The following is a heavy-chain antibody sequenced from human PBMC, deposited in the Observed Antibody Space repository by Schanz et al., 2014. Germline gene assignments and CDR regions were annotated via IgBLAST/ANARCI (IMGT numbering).Heavy chain of an antibody. J-gene: IGHJ1*01. D-gene: IGHD2-2*01. CDR3: ARDTAQSCIGPSCFEYFQH. V-gene: IGHV3-9*01. Sequence: VQLVESGGGLVQPGRSLRLSCVASGFRFDDYAMHWVRQAPGKGLEWVSGMSWNAGSLGYGDSVKGRFTISRDNAKNPLYLQMNSLRAEDTALYYCARDTAQSCIGPSCFEYFQHWGQGALVTVSS. CDR1: GFRFDDYA. CDR2: MSWNAGSL.